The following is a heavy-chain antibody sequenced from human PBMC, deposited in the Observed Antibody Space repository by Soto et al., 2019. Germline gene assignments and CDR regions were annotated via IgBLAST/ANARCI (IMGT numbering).Heavy chain of an antibody. J-gene: IGHJ4*02. CDR3: AKGGMVAVAGRY. V-gene: IGHV3-23*01. Sequence: EVQLLESGGGLVQPGGSLRLSCAASGFTFSSYAMSWVRQAPGKGLEWVSAISGSGGSTYYADSVKGRFTISRDNSKNTLYLQMNSLRAEDTAVDYCAKGGMVAVAGRYWCQGTLVTVSS. D-gene: IGHD6-19*01. CDR1: GFTFSSYA. CDR2: ISGSGGST.